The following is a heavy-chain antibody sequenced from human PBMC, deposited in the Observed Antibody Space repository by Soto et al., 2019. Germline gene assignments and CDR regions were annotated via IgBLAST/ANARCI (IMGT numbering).Heavy chain of an antibody. CDR1: GGSFSGYY. Sequence: QVQLQEWGAGLLKPTETLSLTCAVYGGSFSGYYWSWIRQPPGKGLEWIGEVSHSGSTNYNPSLKRRVTISVDPSKSQFSLKLSSVTAADTAVYYCARGPYGSGIRSPYYFYYMGVWGKGTTVTVSS. J-gene: IGHJ6*03. V-gene: IGHV4-34*01. CDR2: VSHSGST. D-gene: IGHD3-10*01. CDR3: ARGPYGSGIRSPYYFYYMGV.